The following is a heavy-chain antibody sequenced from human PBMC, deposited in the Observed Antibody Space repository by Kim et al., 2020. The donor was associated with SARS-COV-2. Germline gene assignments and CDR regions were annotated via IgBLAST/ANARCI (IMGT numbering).Heavy chain of an antibody. CDR1: GGSFSGYY. J-gene: IGHJ5*02. V-gene: IGHV4-34*01. CDR2: INHSGST. D-gene: IGHD2-2*01. Sequence: SETLSLTCAVYGGSFSGYYWSWIRQPPGKGLEWIGEINHSGSTNYNPSLKSRVTISVDTSKNQFSLKLSSVTAAATAVYYCATLGRDVSSTSCQGTWFDP. CDR3: ATLGRDVSSTSCQGTWFDP.